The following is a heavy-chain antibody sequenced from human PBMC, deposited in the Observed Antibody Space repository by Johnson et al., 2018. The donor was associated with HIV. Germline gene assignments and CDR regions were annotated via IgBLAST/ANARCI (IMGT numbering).Heavy chain of an antibody. D-gene: IGHD1-26*01. V-gene: IGHV3-30*02. CDR2: IRYDGSRT. CDR1: GFIFNNYG. CDR3: AKDVDRLLWEGDAFDI. J-gene: IGHJ3*02. Sequence: QVQLVESGGGVVQPGESLGLSCAASGFIFNNYGMHWVRQAPGKGLEWVAFIRYDGSRTYYADSVKGRFTISRDKTKNTLYLEMNSLRTEDTAVYHCAKDVDRLLWEGDAFDIW.